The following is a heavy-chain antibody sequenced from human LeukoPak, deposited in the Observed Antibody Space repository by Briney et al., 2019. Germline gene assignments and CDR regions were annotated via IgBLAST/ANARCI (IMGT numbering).Heavy chain of an antibody. CDR3: ARAMYTFSWFDP. V-gene: IGHV4-61*02. D-gene: IGHD1-1*01. CDR2: IYTSGST. CDR1: GGYISSSSYY. Sequence: SETLSLTCTVSGGYISSSSYYWSWIRQPAGKGMEWIGRIYTSGSTNYNPSLKSRVTMSVDTSKNQFSLKLSSVTAADTAVYYCARAMYTFSWFDPWGQGTLVTVSS. J-gene: IGHJ5*02.